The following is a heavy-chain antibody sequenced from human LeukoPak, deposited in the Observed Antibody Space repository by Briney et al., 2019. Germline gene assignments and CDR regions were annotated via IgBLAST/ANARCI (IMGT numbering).Heavy chain of an antibody. CDR3: AHYHPPYFDY. V-gene: IGHV2-5*02. Sequence: ESGPTLVKPTQTLTLARTFAGFSLSTTSAAVGWVRRPPGKVLEWLALISWDDDKRYSPSLRSRLTITTDPSKNRVVLTLTNVDPVDTATYYCAHYHPPYFDYWGHGALVTVSS. D-gene: IGHD1-14*01. CDR2: ISWDDDK. CDR1: GFSLSTTSAA. J-gene: IGHJ4*03.